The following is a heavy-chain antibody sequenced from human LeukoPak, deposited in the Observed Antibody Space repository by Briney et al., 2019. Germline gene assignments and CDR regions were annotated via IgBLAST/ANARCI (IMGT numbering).Heavy chain of an antibody. Sequence: GGSLRLSCAASGFTFSSYEMKWVREAPGEGLEWVSYISSSGSTLSYADSVKGEFTFYRDKAKFSLYLQMVSVRAEDTSVYYCARAFFYCSGSYSVSYFDFWGKGTLVTVSS. CDR1: GFTFSSYE. V-gene: IGHV3-48*03. CDR3: ARAFFYCSGSYSVSYFDF. J-gene: IGHJ4*02. CDR2: ISSSGSTL. D-gene: IGHD3-10*01.